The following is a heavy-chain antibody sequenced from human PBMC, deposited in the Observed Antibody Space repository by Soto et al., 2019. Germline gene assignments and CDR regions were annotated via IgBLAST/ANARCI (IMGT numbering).Heavy chain of an antibody. CDR3: ARLITMVRGVYYYGMDV. D-gene: IGHD3-10*01. CDR1: GDSISSYY. V-gene: IGHV4-59*01. J-gene: IGHJ6*02. CDR2: IYYSGST. Sequence: PSETLSLTCTVSGDSISSYYWSWIRQPPGKVLELIGNIYYSGSTYYNPSLKSRVTISVETSKNQFSLNLSSVTAADTAVYFCARLITMVRGVYYYGMDVWGQGTTVTVSS.